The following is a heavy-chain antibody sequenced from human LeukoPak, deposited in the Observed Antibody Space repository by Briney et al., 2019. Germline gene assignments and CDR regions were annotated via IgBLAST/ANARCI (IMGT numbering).Heavy chain of an antibody. CDR1: GGSISSYY. J-gene: IGHJ4*02. CDR2: IYTSGST. D-gene: IGHD3-16*02. CDR3: ARRWMITFGGVIGQIDY. V-gene: IGHV4-4*07. Sequence: SETLSLTCTVSGGSISSYYWSWIRQPAGKGLEWIGCIYTSGSTNYNPSLKSRVTMSVGTSKNQFSLKLSSVTAADTAVYYCARRWMITFGGVIGQIDYWGQGTLVTVSS.